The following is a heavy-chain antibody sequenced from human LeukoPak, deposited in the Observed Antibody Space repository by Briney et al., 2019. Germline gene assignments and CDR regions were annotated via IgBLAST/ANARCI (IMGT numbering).Heavy chain of an antibody. J-gene: IGHJ4*02. Sequence: GGSLRLSCAASGFTFSSTWMSWVRQAPGKGLEWVANIKQDGSKKYYVDSVKGRFTISRDNAKNSLFLQMNSLRAEDTAVYYCARAQTGSTYGYRYWGQGTLVTVSS. V-gene: IGHV3-7*01. CDR1: GFTFSSTW. D-gene: IGHD5-18*01. CDR2: IKQDGSKK. CDR3: ARAQTGSTYGYRY.